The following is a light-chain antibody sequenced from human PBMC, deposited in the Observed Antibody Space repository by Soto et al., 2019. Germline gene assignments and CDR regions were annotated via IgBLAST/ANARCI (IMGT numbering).Light chain of an antibody. CDR1: QDISNY. Sequence: DIQMTQSPSSLSASVGDRVTITCQASQDISNYLNWYQQKPGKAPKLLIYDASNLETGVPSRFSGSGSGTDFTFTISSLQPEDIATYYCQQYDNLLLNFGPGTKVDIK. CDR3: QQYDNLLLN. CDR2: DAS. J-gene: IGKJ3*01. V-gene: IGKV1-33*01.